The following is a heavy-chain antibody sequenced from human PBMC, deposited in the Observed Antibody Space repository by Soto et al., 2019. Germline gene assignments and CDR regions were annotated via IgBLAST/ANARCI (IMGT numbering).Heavy chain of an antibody. D-gene: IGHD6-25*01. CDR3: AGQTFTIAAASYGRSDWFDP. J-gene: IGHJ5*02. CDR1: GGSITSSSHF. V-gene: IGHV4-39*01. CDR2: IYFTGKT. Sequence: PSETLSLTCSASGGSITSSSHFWGWVRQPPGKGLEWIGTIYFTGKTYYTPSLKSRLTMSIDTSKNEFSLRLNSVTAADTAVYYCAGQTFTIAAASYGRSDWFDPWGPGTLVTVSS.